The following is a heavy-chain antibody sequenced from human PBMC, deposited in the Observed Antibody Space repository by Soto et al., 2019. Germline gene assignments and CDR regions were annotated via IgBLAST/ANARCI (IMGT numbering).Heavy chain of an antibody. CDR3: ARDLDSSVEAY. V-gene: IGHV4-38-2*02. CDR2: VYHSGGT. D-gene: IGHD3-22*01. Sequence: SETLSLTCTVSGYSISSGYYWAWIRQPPGKGLEWIGNVYHSGGTYYNPSLKSRLSVSMDTSKNQFSLKLTSVTAADTAVYFCARDLDSSVEAYWGQGTLVTVSS. CDR1: GYSISSGYY. J-gene: IGHJ4*02.